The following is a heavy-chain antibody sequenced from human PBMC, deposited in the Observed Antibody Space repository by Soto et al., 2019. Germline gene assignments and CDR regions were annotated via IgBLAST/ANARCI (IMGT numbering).Heavy chain of an antibody. J-gene: IGHJ4*02. CDR2: ISYDGSNK. CDR1: GFTFSSYA. Sequence: GGSLRLSCAASGFTFSSYAMHWVRQAPGKGLEWVAVISYDGSNKYYADSVKGRFTISRDNSKNTLYLQMNSLRAEDTAVYYCARDSQDIVVVVAQYYFDSWGQGTLDTVSS. CDR3: ARDSQDIVVVVAQYYFDS. D-gene: IGHD2-15*01. V-gene: IGHV3-30-3*01.